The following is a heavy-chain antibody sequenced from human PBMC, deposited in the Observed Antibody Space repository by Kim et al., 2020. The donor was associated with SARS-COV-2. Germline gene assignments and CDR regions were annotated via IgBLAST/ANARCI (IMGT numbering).Heavy chain of an antibody. CDR1: GFTFSSYA. CDR2: IYSGGSST. V-gene: IGHV3-23*03. Sequence: GGSLRLSCAASGFTFSSYAMSWVRQAPGKGLEWVSLIYSGGSSTYYADSVKGRFTISRDNSKNTLYLQMNSLRAEDTAVYYCAKATDHNSSWPNWFDPWGQGTLVTVSS. J-gene: IGHJ5*02. CDR3: AKATDHNSSWPNWFDP. D-gene: IGHD6-13*01.